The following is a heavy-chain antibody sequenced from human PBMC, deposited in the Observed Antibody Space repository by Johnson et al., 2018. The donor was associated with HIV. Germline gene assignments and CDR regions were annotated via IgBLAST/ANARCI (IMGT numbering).Heavy chain of an antibody. CDR3: TTKTTVVTLGFDI. J-gene: IGHJ3*02. CDR2: IKSKTDGGTT. V-gene: IGHV3-15*01. Sequence: EVQLVESGGGVVQPGRSLRLSCAASGFSFSNAWMSWVRQAPGKGLEWVGRIKSKTDGGTTDYAAPVKGRFTISRDDSKNTLYLQMNSLKTEDTAVYYCTTKTTVVTLGFDIWGQGTMVTVSS. CDR1: GFSFSNAW. D-gene: IGHD4-23*01.